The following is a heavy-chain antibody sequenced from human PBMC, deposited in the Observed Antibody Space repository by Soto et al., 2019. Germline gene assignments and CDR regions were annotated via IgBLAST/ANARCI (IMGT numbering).Heavy chain of an antibody. D-gene: IGHD4-4*01. J-gene: IGHJ4*02. CDR2: INHSGST. Sequence: PSETLSLPGAVYGGSLSGYYWSWFRQPPGKGLEWIGEINHSGSTYYNPSLKSRITISIDRSKNQLSLKLSSVTAADTAVYYCARGMTTVTTLDYWGQGTLVTVSS. CDR1: GGSLSGYY. CDR3: ARGMTTVTTLDY. V-gene: IGHV4-34*01.